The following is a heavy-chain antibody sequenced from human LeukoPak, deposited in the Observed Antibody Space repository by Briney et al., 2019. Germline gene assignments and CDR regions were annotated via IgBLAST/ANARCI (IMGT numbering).Heavy chain of an antibody. CDR3: VRDRSQGWDTNGYYPDALII. CDR1: GFTFNTYT. Sequence: GGSLRLSCAASGFTFNTYTMNWVRQAPGKGLEWVSSISSGSTFIYYADSVKGRFAISRDNAKNSLYLQMNGLRAEDTAVYYCVRDRSQGWDTNGYYPDALIIWGQGTLVSVSS. V-gene: IGHV3-21*01. J-gene: IGHJ3*02. CDR2: ISSGSTFI. D-gene: IGHD3-22*01.